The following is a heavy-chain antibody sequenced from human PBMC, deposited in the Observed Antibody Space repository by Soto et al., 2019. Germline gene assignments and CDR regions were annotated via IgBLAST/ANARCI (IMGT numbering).Heavy chain of an antibody. CDR1: GFTFSSYE. D-gene: IGHD1-26*01. CDR2: ISSSGSTI. J-gene: IGHJ5*02. Sequence: GGSLRLSCAASGFTFSSYEMNWVRQAPGKGLEWVSYISSSGSTIYYADSVKGRFTISRDNAKNSLYLQMNSLRAEDTAVYYCASLYSGSYSPPYNWFDPWGQGTLVTVSS. CDR3: ASLYSGSYSPPYNWFDP. V-gene: IGHV3-48*03.